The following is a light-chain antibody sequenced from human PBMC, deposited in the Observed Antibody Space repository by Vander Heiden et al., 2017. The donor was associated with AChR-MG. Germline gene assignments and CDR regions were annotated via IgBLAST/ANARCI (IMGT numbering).Light chain of an antibody. J-gene: IGKJ4*02. CDR3: QQSFTLPPT. V-gene: IGKV1-39*01. CDR2: AAS. Sequence: IQMSQSPSSLSASVGDRVTLSCRASQFISSYLNWYQQKPGRAPQLLIYAASSLQPRVPSRFSGSRSGTDFTLTITGLQPEDLGVYYCQQSFTLPPTFGRGTKME. CDR1: QFISSY.